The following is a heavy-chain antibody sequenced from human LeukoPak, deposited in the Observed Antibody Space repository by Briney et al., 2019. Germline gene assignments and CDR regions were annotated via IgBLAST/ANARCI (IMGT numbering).Heavy chain of an antibody. D-gene: IGHD2-15*01. J-gene: IGHJ6*04. CDR1: GYTFTSYG. CDR3: GGPYCSGGSCYSRVKYGMDV. V-gene: IGHV1-18*01. CDR2: ISAYNGNT. Sequence: ASVKVSCKASGYTFTSYGISWVRQAPGQGLEWMGWISAYNGNTNYAQKFQGRVTITADESTSTAYMELSSLRSEDTAVYYCGGPYCSGGSCYSRVKYGMDVWGKGTTVTVSS.